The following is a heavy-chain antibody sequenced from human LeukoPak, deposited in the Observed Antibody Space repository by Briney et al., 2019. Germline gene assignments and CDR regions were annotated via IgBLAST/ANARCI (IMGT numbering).Heavy chain of an antibody. Sequence: PGASVKVSCKASGGTFSSYAISWVRQAPGQGLEWMGGIIAIIGTAKYAQKLQGRVTITTDASTSTAYMELSSLRSEDTAVYYCASGVDFWSPGRGVGHYDYYMDVWGKGTTVTVSS. CDR2: IIAIIGTA. CDR1: GGTFSSYA. J-gene: IGHJ6*03. CDR3: ASGVDFWSPGRGVGHYDYYMDV. V-gene: IGHV1-69*05. D-gene: IGHD3-3*01.